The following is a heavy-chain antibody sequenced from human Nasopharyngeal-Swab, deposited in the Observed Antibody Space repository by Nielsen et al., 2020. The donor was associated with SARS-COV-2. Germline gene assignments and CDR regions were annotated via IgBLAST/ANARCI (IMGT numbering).Heavy chain of an antibody. Sequence: VRQMPGKGLEWVGIINPDDSYARYSPSFQGQVTISADKSISAAYLQWSSLKASDTAIYYCARRQGYYYNAGYFLYWGQGTLVTVSS. CDR2: INPDDSYA. J-gene: IGHJ4*02. V-gene: IGHV5-51*01. D-gene: IGHD5-12*01. CDR3: ARRQGYYYNAGYFLY.